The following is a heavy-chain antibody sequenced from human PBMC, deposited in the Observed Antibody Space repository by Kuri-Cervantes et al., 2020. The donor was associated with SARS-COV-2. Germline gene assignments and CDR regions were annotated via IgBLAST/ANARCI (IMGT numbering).Heavy chain of an antibody. CDR3: ARAPPITIFGAVITIGGFDY. V-gene: IGHV4-59*01. CDR2: IYYSGST. Sequence: SETLSLTCTVSGGSISSYYWSWIRQPPGKGLEWIGYIYYSGSTNYNPSLKSRVTISVDTSKNQFSLKLSSVTAADTAVYYCARAPPITIFGAVITIGGFDYWGQGTLVTVSS. J-gene: IGHJ4*02. D-gene: IGHD3-3*01. CDR1: GGSISSYY.